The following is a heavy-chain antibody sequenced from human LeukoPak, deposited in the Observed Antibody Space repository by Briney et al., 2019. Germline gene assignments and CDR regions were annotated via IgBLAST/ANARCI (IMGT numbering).Heavy chain of an antibody. V-gene: IGHV1-24*01. D-gene: IGHD2-21*02. CDR1: GYTLTELS. J-gene: IGHJ6*02. CDR3: ATAVTYCGGDCHYYYYGMGV. CDR2: FDPEDGET. Sequence: GASVKVSCKVSGYTLTELSMHWVRQAPGKGLEWMGGFDPEDGETIYAQKFQGRVTMTEDTSTDTAYMELSSLRSEDTAVYYCATAVTYCGGDCHYYYYGMGVWGQGTTVTVSS.